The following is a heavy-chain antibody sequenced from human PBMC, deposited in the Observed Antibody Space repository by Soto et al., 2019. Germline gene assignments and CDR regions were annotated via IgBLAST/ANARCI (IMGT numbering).Heavy chain of an antibody. CDR3: ARDNAWLDAFDI. CDR1: GFTFSSYA. D-gene: IGHD5-12*01. CDR2: ISNDGSNK. J-gene: IGHJ3*02. V-gene: IGHV3-30-3*01. Sequence: QVQLVESGGGVVQPGRSLRLSCAASGFTFSSYAMHWVRQAPGKGLEWVAVISNDGSNKYYADSVKGRFTISRDNSKNTLYLQMNSLRAEDTAVYYCARDNAWLDAFDIWGQGTMVTVSS.